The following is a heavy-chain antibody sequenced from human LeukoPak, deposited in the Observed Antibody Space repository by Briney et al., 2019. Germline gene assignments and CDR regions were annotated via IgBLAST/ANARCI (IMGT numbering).Heavy chain of an antibody. V-gene: IGHV4-59*01. CDR2: IYYSGST. D-gene: IGHD6-13*01. CDR1: GGSISSYY. CDR3: ATVSDSSSWSYYYYMDV. Sequence: SETLSLTCTVSGGSISSYYWSWIRQPPGKGLEWIGYIYYSGSTNYNPSLKSRVTISVDTSKNQFSLKLSSVTAADTAVYYCATVSDSSSWSYYYYMDVWGKGTTVTISS. J-gene: IGHJ6*03.